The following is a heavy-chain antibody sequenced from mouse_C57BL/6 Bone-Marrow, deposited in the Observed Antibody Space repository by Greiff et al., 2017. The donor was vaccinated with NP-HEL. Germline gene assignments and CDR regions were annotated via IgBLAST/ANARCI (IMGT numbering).Heavy chain of an antibody. CDR2: IHPNSGST. CDR3: ARRVYYYGSSCAY. CDR1: GYTFTSYW. Sequence: QVQLQQPGAELVKPGASVKLSCKASGYTFTSYWMHWVKQRPGQGLEWIGMIHPNSGSTNYNEKFKSKATLTVDKSSSTAYMQLSSLTSEDSAVYYCARRVYYYGSSCAYWGQGTLVTVSA. J-gene: IGHJ3*01. V-gene: IGHV1-64*01. D-gene: IGHD1-1*01.